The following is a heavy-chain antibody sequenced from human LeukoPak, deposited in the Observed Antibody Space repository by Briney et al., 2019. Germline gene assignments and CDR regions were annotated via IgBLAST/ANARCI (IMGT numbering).Heavy chain of an antibody. CDR2: ISSSSSYI. CDR1: GFTFSSYS. CDR3: ARDLPMTTVTDFDY. J-gene: IGHJ4*02. Sequence: PGGSLRLSCAASGFTFSSYSMNWVRQAPGKGLEWVSSISSSSSYIYYADSVKGRFTISRDNAKNSLYLQMNSLRAEDTAVYYCARDLPMTTVTDFDYWGQGTLVTVSS. D-gene: IGHD4-17*01. V-gene: IGHV3-21*01.